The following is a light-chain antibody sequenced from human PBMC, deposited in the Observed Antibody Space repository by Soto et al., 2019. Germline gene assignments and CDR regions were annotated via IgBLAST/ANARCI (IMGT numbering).Light chain of an antibody. Sequence: DIQMTQPPSALSASVGDRVTITCQASQDISNNLNWYQQKPGKAPKLLIYDASNLQTGVPSRFSGSGSGTHFTLTISSLQPEDIATYYCQQNGHLPLTFGPGTKVDIK. V-gene: IGKV1-33*01. CDR1: QDISNN. J-gene: IGKJ3*01. CDR3: QQNGHLPLT. CDR2: DAS.